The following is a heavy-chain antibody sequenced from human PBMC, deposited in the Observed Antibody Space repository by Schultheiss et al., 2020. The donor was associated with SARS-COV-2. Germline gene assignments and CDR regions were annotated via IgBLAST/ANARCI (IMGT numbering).Heavy chain of an antibody. D-gene: IGHD2-2*01. CDR3: ARDRSPVVVPGARDDV. CDR1: GFTFSRFE. J-gene: IGHJ6*02. CDR2: IGTAGDT. Sequence: GGSLRLSCAASGFTFSRFEMNWVRQAPGKGLEWVSAIGTAGDTYYPGSVKGRFTISRDNSKNTLYLQMDSLRDEDTAVYYCARDRSPVVVPGARDDVWGRGTTVTVSS. V-gene: IGHV3-13*01.